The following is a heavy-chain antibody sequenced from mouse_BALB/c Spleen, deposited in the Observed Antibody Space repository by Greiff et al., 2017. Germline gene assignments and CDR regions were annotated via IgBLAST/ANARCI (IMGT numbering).Heavy chain of an antibody. Sequence: VQGVESGAELVRPGVSVKISCKGSGYTFTDYAMHWVKQSPAKGLEWIGVISTYSGNTNYNQKFKGKATMTVDKSSSTAYMELARLTSEDSAIYYCAREGGNNYFDYWGQGTSVTVSS. CDR3: AREGGNNYFDY. J-gene: IGHJ4*01. V-gene: IGHV1S137*01. CDR2: ISTYSGNT. D-gene: IGHD1-1*02. CDR1: GYTFTDYA.